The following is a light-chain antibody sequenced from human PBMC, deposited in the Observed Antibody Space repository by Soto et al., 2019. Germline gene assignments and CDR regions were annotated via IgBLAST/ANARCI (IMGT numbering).Light chain of an antibody. CDR3: QDYSTASRT. Sequence: DIQMTQSPSTLSASVGDRITIXXRASQTINSWVAWYQQKPGKAPKXLIVKASSLQSGVPSRFSGSGSGTEFTLTISSLQPDDFATYYCQDYSTASRTFGQGTKVDIK. J-gene: IGKJ1*01. CDR1: QTINSW. CDR2: KAS. V-gene: IGKV1-5*03.